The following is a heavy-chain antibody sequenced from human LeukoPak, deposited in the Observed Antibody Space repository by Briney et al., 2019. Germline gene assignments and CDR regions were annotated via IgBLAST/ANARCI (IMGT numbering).Heavy chain of an antibody. CDR2: INHSGST. CDR3: ARHQGKITMIRGVITRFDY. J-gene: IGHJ4*02. CDR1: SGSFSGYY. Sequence: SETLSLTCAVYSGSFSGYYWSWIRQPPGKGLEWIGEINHSGSTNYNPSLKSRVTISVDTSKNQFSLKLSSVTAADTAVYYCARHQGKITMIRGVITRFDYWGQGTLVTVSS. D-gene: IGHD3-10*01. V-gene: IGHV4-34*01.